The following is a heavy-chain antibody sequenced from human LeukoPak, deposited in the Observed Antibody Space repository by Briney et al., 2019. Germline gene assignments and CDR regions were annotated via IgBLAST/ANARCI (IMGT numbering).Heavy chain of an antibody. J-gene: IGHJ4*02. CDR2: IIVSGGST. Sequence: GGSLRLSCAASGFTFNNYAMSWVRQAPGKGLEWVSSIIVSGGSTYYPDSVKGRFTISRDNSRNTLYLQMSSLRAEDTAIYYCAKSPHFDYWGQGTLVTVSS. V-gene: IGHV3-23*01. CDR1: GFTFNNYA. CDR3: AKSPHFDY.